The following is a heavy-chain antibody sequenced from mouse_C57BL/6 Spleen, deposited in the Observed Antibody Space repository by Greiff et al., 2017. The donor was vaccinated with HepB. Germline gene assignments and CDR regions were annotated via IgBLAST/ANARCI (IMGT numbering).Heavy chain of an antibody. J-gene: IGHJ1*03. CDR3: AREGYLDV. CDR2: INPSTGGT. Sequence: EVQLQQSGPELVKPGASVKISCKASGYSFTGYYMNWVKQSPEKSLEWIGEINPSTGGTTYNQKFKAKATLTVDKSSSTAYMQLKSLTSEDSAVYYCAREGYLDVWGTGTTVTVSS. V-gene: IGHV1-42*01. CDR1: GYSFTGYY.